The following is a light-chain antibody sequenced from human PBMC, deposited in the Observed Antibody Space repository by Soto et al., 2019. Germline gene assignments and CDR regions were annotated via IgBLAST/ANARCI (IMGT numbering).Light chain of an antibody. V-gene: IGKV3-15*01. CDR2: GVS. Sequence: EIVMTHSPATLSVSPGERATLSCRASQRLSSNLAWYQQKPGQAPRLLIYGVSTRATGVPARFSGSGSGTDFTLTLSSLEPEDFAVYYCQQRAGSSNFGQGTRLEI. J-gene: IGKJ5*01. CDR3: QQRAGSSN. CDR1: QRLSSN.